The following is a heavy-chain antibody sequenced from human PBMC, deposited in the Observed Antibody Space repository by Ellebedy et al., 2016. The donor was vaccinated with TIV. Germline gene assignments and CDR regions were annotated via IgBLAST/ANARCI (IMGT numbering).Heavy chain of an antibody. V-gene: IGHV4-39*07. CDR1: GGSISSSSYY. J-gene: IGHJ2*01. Sequence: SETLSLXXTVSGGSISSSSYYWGWIRQPPGKGLEWIGSIYYSGSTYYNPSLKSRVTISVDTSKSQFSLKLSSVTAADTAVYYCARDRRDGYNSWYFDLWGRGTLVTVSS. D-gene: IGHD5-24*01. CDR2: IYYSGST. CDR3: ARDRRDGYNSWYFDL.